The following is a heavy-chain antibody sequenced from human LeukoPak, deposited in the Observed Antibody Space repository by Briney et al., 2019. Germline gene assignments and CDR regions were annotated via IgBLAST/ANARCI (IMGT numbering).Heavy chain of an antibody. Sequence: GGSLRLSCAASGFTFDDYGMSWVRQAPGKGLEWVSGINWNGGSTGYADPIKGRFTISRDNAKNSLYLQMNSLRAEDTALYYCARRVDTAMALDYWGQGTLVTVSS. CDR3: ARRVDTAMALDY. D-gene: IGHD5-18*01. CDR2: INWNGGST. CDR1: GFTFDDYG. V-gene: IGHV3-20*04. J-gene: IGHJ4*02.